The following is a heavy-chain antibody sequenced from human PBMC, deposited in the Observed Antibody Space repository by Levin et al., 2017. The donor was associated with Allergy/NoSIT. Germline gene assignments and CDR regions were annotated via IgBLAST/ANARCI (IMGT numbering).Heavy chain of an antibody. CDR1: GFTFRSYG. CDR3: AKDISNQCNGGCPGGF. Sequence: PGGSLRLSCAASGFTFRSYGMHWVRQAPGKGLEWVALITYDGSKNFYVDSLRGRFTISRDNSKNTLYLQMNSLTAEDTAVYYCAKDISNQCNGGCPGGFWGRGTPVTVSS. CDR2: ITYDGSKN. J-gene: IGHJ4*02. V-gene: IGHV3-30*02. D-gene: IGHD2-15*01.